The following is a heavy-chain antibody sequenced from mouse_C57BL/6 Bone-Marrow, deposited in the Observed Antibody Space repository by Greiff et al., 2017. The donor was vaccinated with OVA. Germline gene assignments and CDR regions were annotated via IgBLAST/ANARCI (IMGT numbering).Heavy chain of an antibody. CDR3: ARSGYSNPYFDY. CDR2: INPSNGGT. J-gene: IGHJ2*01. Sequence: QVQLKQPGTELVKPGASVKLSCKASGYTFTSYWMHWVKQRPGQGLEWIGNINPSNGGTNYNEKFKSKATLTVDKSSSTAYMQLSSLTSEDSAVYYCARSGYSNPYFDYWGKGTTLTVSS. CDR1: GYTFTSYW. V-gene: IGHV1-53*01. D-gene: IGHD2-5*01.